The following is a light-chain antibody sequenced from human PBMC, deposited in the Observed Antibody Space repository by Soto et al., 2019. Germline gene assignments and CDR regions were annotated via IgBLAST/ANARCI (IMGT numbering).Light chain of an antibody. CDR3: QYYFRSPYT. V-gene: IGKV4-1*01. J-gene: IGKJ2*01. CDR2: WAT. CDR1: QSVLYSSNNRNY. Sequence: DMVLTQSPDSLSVSLGERATINCKSSQSVLYSSNNRNYLAWYRQRPRQPPELLIYWATTRNSGVPYRLSGSGSGTNFPLTIGRLQTEEVAVYYCQYYFRSPYTFGQGTKLEIK.